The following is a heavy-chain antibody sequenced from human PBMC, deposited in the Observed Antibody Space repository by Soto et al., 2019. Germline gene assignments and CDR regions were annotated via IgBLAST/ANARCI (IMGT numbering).Heavy chain of an antibody. V-gene: IGHV1-46*03. CDR3: ARDVRRGIAVATDAFDI. CDR1: GYTFTSYY. CDR2: INPSGGST. J-gene: IGHJ3*02. D-gene: IGHD6-19*01. Sequence: QVQLVQSGAEVKKPGASVKVSCKASGYTFTSYYMHWVRQAPGQGLEWMGIINPSGGSTSYAQKFQGRVTMTRDTSTSPVYMELSGLRSEDTAVYYCARDVRRGIAVATDAFDIWGQGTMVTVSS.